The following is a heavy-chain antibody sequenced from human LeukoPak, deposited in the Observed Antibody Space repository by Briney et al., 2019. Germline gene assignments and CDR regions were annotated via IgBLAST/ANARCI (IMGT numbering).Heavy chain of an antibody. D-gene: IGHD3-16*01. J-gene: IGHJ4*02. CDR2: ISSSSSYI. CDR3: ARTRPGGNYFDY. CDR1: GFTFSSYS. V-gene: IGHV3-21*01. Sequence: PGGSLRLSCAASGFTFSSYSMNWVRQAPGKGLEWVSSISSSSSYIYYADSVKGRFTISRDNAKNSLYLQMNSLRAEDTAVYYCARTRPGGNYFDYWGQGTLVTVSS.